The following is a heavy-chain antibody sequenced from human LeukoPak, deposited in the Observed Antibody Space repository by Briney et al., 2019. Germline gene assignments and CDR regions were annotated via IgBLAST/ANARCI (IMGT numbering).Heavy chain of an antibody. Sequence: GASVKVSCKASGYTFTGYYMTWVRQAPGHGLEWMGWINPNSGGTNYAQKFQGRVTMTRDTSISTAYMELSRLRSDDTAVYYCARDQHGPGNFDYWGQGTLVTVSS. D-gene: IGHD3-10*01. V-gene: IGHV1-2*02. CDR2: INPNSGGT. CDR1: GYTFTGYY. CDR3: ARDQHGPGNFDY. J-gene: IGHJ4*02.